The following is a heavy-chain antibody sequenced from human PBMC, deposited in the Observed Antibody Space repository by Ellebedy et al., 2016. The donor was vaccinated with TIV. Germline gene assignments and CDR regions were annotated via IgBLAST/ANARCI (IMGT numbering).Heavy chain of an antibody. CDR2: FGVSGDST. J-gene: IGHJ4*02. CDR1: GFTFSGYA. Sequence: PGGSLRLSCAASGFTFSGYAMSWVRQAPGKGLEWVSGFGVSGDSTYYADSVKGRFTISRDNSRNTLYLQMNSLRAEDKAIYYCARGRSGTYIHHAFDYWGQGTLVTVSS. D-gene: IGHD2-2*02. CDR3: ARGRSGTYIHHAFDY. V-gene: IGHV3-23*01.